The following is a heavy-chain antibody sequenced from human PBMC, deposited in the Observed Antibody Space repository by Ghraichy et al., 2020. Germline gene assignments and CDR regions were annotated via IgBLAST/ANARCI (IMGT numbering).Heavy chain of an antibody. V-gene: IGHV4-34*01. Sequence: SETLSLTCAVYGGSFSGYYWSWIRQPPGKGLEWIGEINHSGSTNYNPSLKSRVTISVNTSKNQFSLKVSSVTAADTAVYYCGRGWSVTRRDDPFDYWGQGTLVIVSS. CDR2: INHSGST. CDR3: GRGWSVTRRDDPFDY. D-gene: IGHD2-21*01. J-gene: IGHJ4*02. CDR1: GGSFSGYY.